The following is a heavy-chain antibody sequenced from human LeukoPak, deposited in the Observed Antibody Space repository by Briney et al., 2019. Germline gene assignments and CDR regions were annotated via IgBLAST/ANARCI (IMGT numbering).Heavy chain of an antibody. Sequence: SETLSLTCTVSGGSISSSSYYWGWIRQPPGKGLEWIGSIYYSGSTYYNPSLKSRVTISVDTSKNQFSLKLSSVTAADTAVYYCARVLGGEYYYDSSGYQTPSLALHFDYWGQGTLVTVSS. CDR3: ARVLGGEYYYDSSGYQTPSLALHFDY. CDR1: GGSISSSSYY. D-gene: IGHD3-22*01. CDR2: IYYSGST. J-gene: IGHJ4*02. V-gene: IGHV4-39*07.